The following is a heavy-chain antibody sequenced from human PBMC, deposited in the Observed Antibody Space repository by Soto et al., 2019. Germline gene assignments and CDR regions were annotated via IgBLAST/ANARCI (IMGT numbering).Heavy chain of an antibody. J-gene: IGHJ4*02. CDR3: GKERRGTGWSVCNF. CDR1: GFTFRDYA. Sequence: GGSLRLSCKVSGFTFRDYAMSWVRQAPGKGLEWVSDISGSGGDARYADSVKGRFTISRENSRDALFLQLNSLRVDDTAVYYCGKERRGTGWSVCNFWGQGTPVTVSS. D-gene: IGHD6-19*01. V-gene: IGHV3-23*01. CDR2: ISGSGGDA.